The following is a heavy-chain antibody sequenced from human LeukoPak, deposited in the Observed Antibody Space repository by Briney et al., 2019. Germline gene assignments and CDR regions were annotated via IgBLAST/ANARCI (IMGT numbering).Heavy chain of an antibody. J-gene: IGHJ6*02. CDR3: ARGVQQLVIFDYYGVDV. CDR2: ISYDGSNK. D-gene: IGHD6-13*01. CDR1: GFTFSSYA. Sequence: QPGRSLRLSCAASGFTFSSYAMHWVRQAPGKGLEWVAVISYDGSNKYYADSVKGRFTISRDNSKNTLYLQMNSLRAEDTAVYYCARGVQQLVIFDYYGVDVWGQGTTVTVSS. V-gene: IGHV3-30-3*01.